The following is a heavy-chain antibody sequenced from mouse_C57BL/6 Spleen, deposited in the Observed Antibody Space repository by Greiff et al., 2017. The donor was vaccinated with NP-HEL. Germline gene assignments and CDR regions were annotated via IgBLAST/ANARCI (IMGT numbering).Heavy chain of an antibody. CDR2: IDPSDSYT. V-gene: IGHV1-50*01. CDR1: GYTFTSYW. Sequence: QVQLQQPGAELVKPGASVKLSCKASGYTFTSYWMQWVKQRPGQGLEWIGEIDPSDSYTNYNQKFKGKATLTVDTSSSTAYMQLSSLPSEDSAVYYCARSYYYGSSWYFDVWGTGTTVTVSS. J-gene: IGHJ1*03. CDR3: ARSYYYGSSWYFDV. D-gene: IGHD1-1*01.